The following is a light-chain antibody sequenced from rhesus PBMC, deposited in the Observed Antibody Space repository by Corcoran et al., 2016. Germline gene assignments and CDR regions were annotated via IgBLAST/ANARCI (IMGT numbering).Light chain of an antibody. V-gene: IGKV1S12*01. J-gene: IGKJ4*01. CDR1: QNIYSN. CDR3: QHYYDNPLT. Sequence: DIQMTQSPSALSASVGDRVTISCRASQNIYSNLAWYQQKPGKAPKLLIYAASSLQTGIPSRCSGSGSGTDFTLTISSLHPEDSTAYYCQHYYDNPLTFGGGTKVEIK. CDR2: AAS.